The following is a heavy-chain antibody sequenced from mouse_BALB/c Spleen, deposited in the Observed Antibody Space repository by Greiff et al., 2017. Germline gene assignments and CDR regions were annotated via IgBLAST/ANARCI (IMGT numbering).Heavy chain of an antibody. CDR2: ISRGSSTI. Sequence: EVKLMESGGGLVQPGGSRKLSCAASGFTFSSFGMHWVRQAPEKGLEWVAYISRGSSTIYYADTVKGRFTISRDNPKNTLFLQMTSLRSEDTAMYYCARKGTWSSFAYWGQGTLVTVSA. V-gene: IGHV5-17*02. CDR3: ARKGTWSSFAY. CDR1: GFTFSSFG. J-gene: IGHJ3*01. D-gene: IGHD3-1*01.